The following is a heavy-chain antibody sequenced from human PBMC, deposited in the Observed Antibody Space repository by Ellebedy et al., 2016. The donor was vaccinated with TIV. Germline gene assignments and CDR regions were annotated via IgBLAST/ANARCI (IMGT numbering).Heavy chain of an antibody. D-gene: IGHD6-19*01. J-gene: IGHJ5*02. V-gene: IGHV3-30*18. CDR1: ALTFSAYG. CDR2: ISFDGSSK. Sequence: GGSLRLSXAASALTFSAYGMHWVRQAPGQGLEWVALISFDGSSKNYADSVKGRFTISTDNSKNMLYLQMHSLRAEDTAVYYCTKGYSSGRYVGWFDPWGQGTLVTVSS. CDR3: TKGYSSGRYVGWFDP.